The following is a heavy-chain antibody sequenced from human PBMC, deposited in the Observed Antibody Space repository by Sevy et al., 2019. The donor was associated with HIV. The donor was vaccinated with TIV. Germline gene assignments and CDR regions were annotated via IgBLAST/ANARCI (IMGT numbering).Heavy chain of an antibody. CDR3: ASFANAADTQDY. CDR1: GYNFTDYY. CDR2: INPNSGDT. J-gene: IGHJ4*02. Sequence: ASVKVSCKASGYNFTDYYMHWVRQAPGQGLEWMGWINPNSGDTNYAQKFRDRVTMTRDTSISTAYMELSRLRSDDTAVFYCASFANAADTQDYWGQGTLVTVSS. D-gene: IGHD3-16*01. V-gene: IGHV1-2*02.